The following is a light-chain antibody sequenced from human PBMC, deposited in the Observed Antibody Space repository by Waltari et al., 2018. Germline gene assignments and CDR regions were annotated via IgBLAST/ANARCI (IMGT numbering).Light chain of an antibody. CDR2: DVS. J-gene: IGLJ3*02. V-gene: IGLV2-14*03. CDR3: SSYTSSNTWV. CDR1: SSDVGGYNY. Sequence: QSALTQPASVSGSPGQSITISCTGTSSDVGGYNYVSWYQHHPGKVPKLMIYDVSKRPSGVSNRFSGSKSGNTASLTISGLQAEDEADYYCSSYTSSNTWVFGGGTKLSVL.